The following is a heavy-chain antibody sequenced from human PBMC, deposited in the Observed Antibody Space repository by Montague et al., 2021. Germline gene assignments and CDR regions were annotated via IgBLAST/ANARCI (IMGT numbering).Heavy chain of an antibody. V-gene: IGHV4-59*11. CDR2: IYYSGST. D-gene: IGHD6-6*01. J-gene: IGHJ5*02. CDR3: ARALAARWWFDP. CDR1: GGPIRSHY. Sequence: SETLSLTCTISGGPIRSHYWNWIRQPPGKGLEWIGYIYYSGSTNYNPSLKSRVNISLDTSNYQFSLNLRSVTAADTAVYYCARALAARWWFDPWGQGTLVTVSS.